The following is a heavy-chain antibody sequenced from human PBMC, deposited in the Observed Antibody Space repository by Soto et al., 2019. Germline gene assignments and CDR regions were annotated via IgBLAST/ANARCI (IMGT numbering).Heavy chain of an antibody. CDR3: AREGIAVAGTGNWFDP. Sequence: SETLSLTCAVYGGSFSGYYWSWIRQPPGKGLEWIGEINHSGSTNYNPSLKSRVTISVDTSKNQFSLKLSSVTAADTAVYYCAREGIAVAGTGNWFDPWGQGTLVTVYS. CDR2: INHSGST. J-gene: IGHJ5*02. D-gene: IGHD6-19*01. V-gene: IGHV4-34*01. CDR1: GGSFSGYY.